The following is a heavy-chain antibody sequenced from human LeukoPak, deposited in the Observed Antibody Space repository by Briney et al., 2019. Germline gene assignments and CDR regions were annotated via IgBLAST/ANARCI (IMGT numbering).Heavy chain of an antibody. CDR2: IYSGGST. CDR3: ARGRERELFFDY. CDR1: GFTVSSNY. V-gene: IGHV3-53*01. D-gene: IGHD1-26*01. J-gene: IGHJ4*02. Sequence: GGSLRLSCAASGFTVSSNYMSWVRQAPGKGLEWVSVIYSGGSTYYADSVKGRFTISRDNSKNTLYLQMNSLRAEDTAVYYCARGRERELFFDYWGQGTLVTVSS.